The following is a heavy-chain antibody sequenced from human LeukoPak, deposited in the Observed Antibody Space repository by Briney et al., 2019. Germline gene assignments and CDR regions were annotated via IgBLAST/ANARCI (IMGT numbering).Heavy chain of an antibody. CDR3: ARDTSSWYEGDTFDI. CDR2: IKQGGSAK. V-gene: IGHV3-7*01. J-gene: IGHJ3*02. CDR1: GFTFSIYW. Sequence: GGSLRLSCAASGFTFSIYWMSWVRQAPGKGLQWVANIKQGGSAKYYVDSVKGRFTISRDNAKTSLYLQMNSLRAEDTAVYYCARDTSSWYEGDTFDIWGQGTMVTVSS. D-gene: IGHD6-13*01.